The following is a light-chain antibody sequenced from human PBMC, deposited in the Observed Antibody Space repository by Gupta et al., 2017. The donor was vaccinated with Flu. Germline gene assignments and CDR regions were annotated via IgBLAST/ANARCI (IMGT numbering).Light chain of an antibody. J-gene: IGLJ3*02. Sequence: QSVVTQPLSASGPPGQGVTIACSGGSPNIGSNYVYWYHPLPGTAPKLLIYRNDQRPSGVPDRFSGSKSGTSASLAISGLRAEDEANYYCAAWDDILSGRLFGGGTKLTVL. CDR3: AAWDDILSGRL. CDR1: SPNIGSNY. V-gene: IGLV1-47*01. CDR2: RND.